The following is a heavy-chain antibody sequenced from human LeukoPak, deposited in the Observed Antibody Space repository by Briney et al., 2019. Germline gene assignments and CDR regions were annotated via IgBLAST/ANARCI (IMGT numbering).Heavy chain of an antibody. V-gene: IGHV1-2*02. CDR2: INPNSGGT. Sequence: ASVKVSCKASRYTFAGYYMHWVRQAPGQGLEWMGWINPNSGGTNYAQKFQGRVTMTRDTSISTAYMELSRLRSDDTAVYYCARESGTTYNWFDPWGQGTLVTVSS. CDR1: RYTFAGYY. CDR3: ARESGTTYNWFDP. D-gene: IGHD1-14*01. J-gene: IGHJ5*02.